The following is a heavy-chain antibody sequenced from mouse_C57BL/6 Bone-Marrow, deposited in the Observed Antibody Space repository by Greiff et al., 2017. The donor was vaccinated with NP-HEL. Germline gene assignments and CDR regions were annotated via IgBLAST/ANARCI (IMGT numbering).Heavy chain of an antibody. CDR1: GFNIKDDY. CDR2: IDPENGDT. Sequence: VQLQQSGAELVRPGASVKLSCTASGFNIKDDYMHWVKQRPEQGLEWIGWIDPENGDTEYASKFLGKATITADTSSNTAYLQLSSLTSEDTAVYYCTYYYGSSGYWGQGTTLTVSS. J-gene: IGHJ2*01. V-gene: IGHV14-4*01. D-gene: IGHD1-1*01. CDR3: TYYYGSSGY.